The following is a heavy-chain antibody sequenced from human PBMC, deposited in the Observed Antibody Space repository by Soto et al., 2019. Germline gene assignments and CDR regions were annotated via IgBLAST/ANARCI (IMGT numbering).Heavy chain of an antibody. J-gene: IGHJ3*02. D-gene: IGHD3-10*01. Sequence: QVQLVQSGAEVKKPGASVKVSCKASGYTFTGYSMHWVRQAPGQGLEWMGWINPNSGGTNYAQKLQGRVTMTRDTSISTAYMELSRLRSDDTAVYYCARGHNTRGYGAGRKAFDSWGQGTMVTVSS. CDR3: ARGHNTRGYGAGRKAFDS. V-gene: IGHV1-2*02. CDR2: INPNSGGT. CDR1: GYTFTGYS.